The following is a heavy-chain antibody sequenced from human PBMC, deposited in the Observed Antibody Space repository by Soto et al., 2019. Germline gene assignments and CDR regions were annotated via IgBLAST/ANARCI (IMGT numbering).Heavy chain of an antibody. J-gene: IGHJ4*02. CDR1: GGSVSSGNFF. CDR2: VYNSRST. CDR3: ARGLVVTYYFDY. Sequence: SETLSLTCTVSGGSVSSGNFFWSWIRQPPGKGLEWVGYVYNSRSTKYNPSLKSRVTISVDTSKNQFSLKMSSVTAADTAVYYCARGLVVTYYFDYWGQGTLATVSS. D-gene: IGHD3-22*01. V-gene: IGHV4-61*01.